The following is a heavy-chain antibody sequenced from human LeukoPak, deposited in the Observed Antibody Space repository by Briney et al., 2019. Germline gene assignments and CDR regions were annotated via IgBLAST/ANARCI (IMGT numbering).Heavy chain of an antibody. Sequence: GESLKISCKGSGYSFTSYWIGWVRQMPGKGLEWMGIIYPGDSDSRYSPSFQGQVTISADESISTAYLQWSSLKASDTAMYYCARSYCSGGSCYDYWGQGTLVTVSS. CDR2: IYPGDSDS. V-gene: IGHV5-51*01. D-gene: IGHD2-15*01. CDR3: ARSYCSGGSCYDY. J-gene: IGHJ4*02. CDR1: GYSFTSYW.